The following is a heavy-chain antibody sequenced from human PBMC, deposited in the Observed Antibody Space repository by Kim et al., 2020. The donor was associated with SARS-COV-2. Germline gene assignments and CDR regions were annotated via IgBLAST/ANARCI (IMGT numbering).Heavy chain of an antibody. CDR2: ISSSSSYT. V-gene: IGHV3-11*05. CDR3: ARAPTTSDWSDP. J-gene: IGHJ5*02. CDR1: GFTFSDYY. Sequence: GGSLRLSCAASGFTFSDYYMSWIRQAPGKGLEWVSYISSSSSYTNYADSVKGRFTISRDNAKNSLYLQMNSLRAEDTAVYYCARAPTTSDWSDPLGQGAPVTASS.